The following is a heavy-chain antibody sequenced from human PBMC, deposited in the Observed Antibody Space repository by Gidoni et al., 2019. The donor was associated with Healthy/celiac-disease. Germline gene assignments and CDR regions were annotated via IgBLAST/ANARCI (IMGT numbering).Heavy chain of an antibody. V-gene: IGHV4-34*01. CDR2: INHSGST. D-gene: IGHD2-15*01. J-gene: IGHJ6*04. CDR1: GGSFSGYY. CDR3: ARTSARGASGYYYYGMDV. Sequence: QVQLQQWGAGLLKPSETLSLTCAVYGGSFSGYYWSWIRQPPGKGLEWIGEINHSGSTNYNPSLKSRVTISVDTSKNQFSLKLSSVTAADTAVYYCARTSARGASGYYYYGMDVWGKGTTVTVSS.